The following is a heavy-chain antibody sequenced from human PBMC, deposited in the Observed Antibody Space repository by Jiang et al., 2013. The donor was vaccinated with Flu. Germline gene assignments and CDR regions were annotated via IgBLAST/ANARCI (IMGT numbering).Heavy chain of an antibody. CDR1: GFTFSSYA. CDR3: AREGYSGYGRRGMDV. J-gene: IGHJ6*02. D-gene: IGHD5-12*01. Sequence: QLLESGGGVVQPGRSLRLSCAASGFTFSSYAMHWVRQAPGKGLEWVAVISYDGSNKYYADSVKGRFTISRDNSKNTLYLQMNSLRAEDTAVYYCAREGYSGYGRRGMDVWGQGTTVTVSS. V-gene: IGHV3-30-3*01. CDR2: ISYDGSNK.